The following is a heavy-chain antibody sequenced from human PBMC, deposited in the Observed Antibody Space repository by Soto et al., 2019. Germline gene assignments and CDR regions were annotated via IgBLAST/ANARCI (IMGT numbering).Heavy chain of an antibody. D-gene: IGHD3-10*01. CDR3: ATYYYGSGSLYWFDP. Sequence: ASVKVSCKVSGYTLTELSMHWVRQAPGKGLEWMGGFDPEDGETIYAQKFQGRVTMTEDTSTDTAYMELSSLRSEDTAVYYCATYYYGSGSLYWFDPWGQGTLVTVSS. V-gene: IGHV1-24*01. CDR1: GYTLTELS. J-gene: IGHJ5*02. CDR2: FDPEDGET.